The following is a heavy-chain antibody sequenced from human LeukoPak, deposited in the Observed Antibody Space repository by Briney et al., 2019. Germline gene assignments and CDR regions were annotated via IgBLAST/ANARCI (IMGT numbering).Heavy chain of an antibody. V-gene: IGHV3-48*01. D-gene: IGHD1-26*01. Sequence: GGSLRLSYAASGFTFSSHSMNWVRQAPGKGLEWVSYISSSSSTIYYADSVKGRFTISRDNAKNSLYLQMNSLRAEDTAVYYCARFRSGSYFDYWGQGTLVTVSS. CDR1: GFTFSSHS. CDR3: ARFRSGSYFDY. CDR2: ISSSSSTI. J-gene: IGHJ4*02.